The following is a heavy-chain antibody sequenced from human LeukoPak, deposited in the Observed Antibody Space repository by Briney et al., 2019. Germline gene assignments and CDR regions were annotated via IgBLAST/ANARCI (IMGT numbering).Heavy chain of an antibody. CDR1: GFSFGGYG. Sequence: GGSLRLSCAASGFSFGGYGMHWVRQAPGKGLEWVAHTWYDASNKQYADSVKGRFTTSRDNSKNMLYLEMNNLRVEDTAVYYCTRDILTGYHKYFDYWGQGTLVTVSS. J-gene: IGHJ4*02. V-gene: IGHV3-33*01. CDR3: TRDILTGYHKYFDY. D-gene: IGHD3-9*01. CDR2: TWYDASNK.